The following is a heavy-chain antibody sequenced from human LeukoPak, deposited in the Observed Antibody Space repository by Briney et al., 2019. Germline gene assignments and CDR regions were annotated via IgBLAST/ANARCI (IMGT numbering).Heavy chain of an antibody. J-gene: IGHJ4*02. Sequence: SDTLSLTCTVSGGSISSSSYYWGWIRQPPGKGLEWIGSIYYSGSTYYNPSLKSRVTISVDTSKNQFFLKLSSVTAADTAVYYCARHGSGWEGRYYFDYWGQGTLVTVSS. CDR1: GGSISSSSYY. CDR2: IYYSGST. CDR3: ARHGSGWEGRYYFDY. V-gene: IGHV4-39*01. D-gene: IGHD6-19*01.